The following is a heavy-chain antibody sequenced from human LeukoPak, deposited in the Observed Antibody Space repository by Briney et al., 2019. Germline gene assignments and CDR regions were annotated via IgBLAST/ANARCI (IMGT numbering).Heavy chain of an antibody. CDR2: VYYSGST. CDR3: ARQKDIVVVPALNWFDP. Sequence: PSETLSLTCTVSGGSISSSSYYWGWIRQPPGKGLEWIGSVYYSGSTYCNPSLKRRVTISVDTSKNQFSLKLSSVTAADTAVYYCARQKDIVVVPALNWFDPWGQGTLVTVSS. D-gene: IGHD2-2*01. CDR1: GGSISSSSYY. J-gene: IGHJ5*02. V-gene: IGHV4-39*01.